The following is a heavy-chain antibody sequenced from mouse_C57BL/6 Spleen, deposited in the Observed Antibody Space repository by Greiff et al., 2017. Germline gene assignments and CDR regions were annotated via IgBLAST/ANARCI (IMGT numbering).Heavy chain of an antibody. Sequence: QVQLQQSGAELARPGASVKLSCKASGYTFTSYGISWVKQRTGQGLEWIGEIYPRSGNTYYNEKFKGKATLTADKSSSTAYMELRSLTSEDSAVYFCARPVENYAMGYWGQGTSVTVSS. CDR2: IYPRSGNT. CDR1: GYTFTSYG. CDR3: ARPVENYAMGY. V-gene: IGHV1-81*01. J-gene: IGHJ4*01.